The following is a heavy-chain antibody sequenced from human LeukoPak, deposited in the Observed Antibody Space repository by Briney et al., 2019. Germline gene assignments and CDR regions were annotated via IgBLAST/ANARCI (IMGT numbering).Heavy chain of an antibody. V-gene: IGHV4-34*01. CDR1: GGSISSYY. J-gene: IGHJ5*02. CDR2: INHSGST. CDR3: ARGRDYDFWSGYYRLNNWFDP. Sequence: SETLSLTCTVSGGSISSYYWSWIRQPPGKGLEWIGEINHSGSTNYNPSLKSRVTISVDTSKNQFSLKLSSVTAADTAVYYCARGRDYDFWSGYYRLNNWFDPWGQGTLVTVSS. D-gene: IGHD3-3*01.